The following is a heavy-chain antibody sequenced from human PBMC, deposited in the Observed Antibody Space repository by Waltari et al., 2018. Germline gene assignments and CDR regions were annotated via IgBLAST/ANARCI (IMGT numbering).Heavy chain of an antibody. CDR3: ARLYLANPKSIDY. CDR1: GGSISSRSYY. CDR2: IYYSGST. D-gene: IGHD5-12*01. V-gene: IGHV4-39*01. Sequence: QLQLQESGPGLVKPSETLSLTCTVSGGSISSRSYYWGWIRQPPGKGLEWIGSIYYSGSTYYNPSLKSRVTISVDTSKNQFSLKLSSVTAADTAVYYCARLYLANPKSIDYWGQGTLVTVSS. J-gene: IGHJ4*02.